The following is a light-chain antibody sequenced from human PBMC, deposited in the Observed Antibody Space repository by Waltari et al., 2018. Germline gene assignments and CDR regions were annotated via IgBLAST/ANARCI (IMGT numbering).Light chain of an antibody. CDR2: GAS. CDR3: QQYNNWPPYT. V-gene: IGKV3-15*01. CDR1: QSIRSN. J-gene: IGKJ2*01. Sequence: EVVLTQSPATLSVSPGERGTLSCRASQSIRSNLAWYQQKSGQAPRLLINGASTRATGVPARFSGSGSGTEFTLTISSLQSEDFAVYYCQQYNNWPPYTFGQGTKLEIK.